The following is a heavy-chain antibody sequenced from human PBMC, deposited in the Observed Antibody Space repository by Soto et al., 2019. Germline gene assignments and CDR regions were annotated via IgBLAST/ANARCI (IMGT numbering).Heavy chain of an antibody. J-gene: IGHJ5*01. D-gene: IGHD3-22*01. CDR2: IHNSGTS. Sequence: SETLSLTCTVSGDTSTSYYWGWIRRAPGKGLEWIGHIHNSGTSTHNPSLNGRVTISIDMSKKQFSLKLTSLTSADTAVYYCARDFYDSVGYTWFDSWSQGTLVTVSS. CDR1: GDTSTSYY. CDR3: ARDFYDSVGYTWFDS. V-gene: IGHV4-59*01.